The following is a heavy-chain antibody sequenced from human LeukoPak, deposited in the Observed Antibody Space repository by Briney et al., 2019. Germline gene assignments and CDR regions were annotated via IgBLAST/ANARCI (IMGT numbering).Heavy chain of an antibody. D-gene: IGHD3-10*02. Sequence: GGSLRLSCAASEFTFNSYGMSWVRQAPGKGLEWVSAISGSGSTIYYADSVKGRFTISRDNAKNSLYLQMNSLRAEDTAVYYCAELGITMIGGVWGKGTTVTISS. V-gene: IGHV3-48*04. CDR3: AELGITMIGGV. CDR1: EFTFNSYG. J-gene: IGHJ6*04. CDR2: ISGSGSTI.